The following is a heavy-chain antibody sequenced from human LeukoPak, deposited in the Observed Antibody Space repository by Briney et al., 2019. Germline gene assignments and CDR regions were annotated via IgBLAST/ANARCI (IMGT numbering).Heavy chain of an antibody. J-gene: IGHJ4*02. CDR2: ISAYNGNT. V-gene: IGHV1-18*01. Sequence: ASVKVSCKASGYTFTSYDISWVRQAPGQGLEWMGWISAYNGNTNSAQKLQGRITMTTDTSTSTAHMELRSLTSDDTAVYYCARALAVTGRGPRDFDFWGQGTLVTVSS. CDR3: ARALAVTGRGPRDFDF. CDR1: GYTFTSYD. D-gene: IGHD6-19*01.